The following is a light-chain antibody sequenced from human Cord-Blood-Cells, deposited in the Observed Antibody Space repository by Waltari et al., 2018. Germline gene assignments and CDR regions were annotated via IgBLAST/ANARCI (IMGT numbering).Light chain of an antibody. Sequence: DIQMTQSPSSLSASVGDRVTITCRASQRISSYLNWYQQNPGKAPKLLIYAASSLQSGVPSRFSGSGSGTDFTLTISSLQPEDFATYYCQQSYSTPWTFGQGTKVEIK. CDR2: AAS. V-gene: IGKV1-39*01. CDR3: QQSYSTPWT. CDR1: QRISSY. J-gene: IGKJ1*01.